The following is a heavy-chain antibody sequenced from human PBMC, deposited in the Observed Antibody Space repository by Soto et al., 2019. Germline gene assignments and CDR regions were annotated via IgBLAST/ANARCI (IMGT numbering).Heavy chain of an antibody. CDR2: ISSTSSYI. CDR1: GFTFSGYS. Sequence: EVQLVESGGGLVKPGGSLRLSCAASGFTFSGYSMNWVRQAPGKGLEWVSSISSTSSYIYYADSMKGRFTISRDNDKNSLYLQMNGLRAEDTAVDYCAREVRFWSGYYHYYFDFWGQGTLGTVSS. V-gene: IGHV3-21*01. D-gene: IGHD3-3*01. J-gene: IGHJ4*02. CDR3: AREVRFWSGYYHYYFDF.